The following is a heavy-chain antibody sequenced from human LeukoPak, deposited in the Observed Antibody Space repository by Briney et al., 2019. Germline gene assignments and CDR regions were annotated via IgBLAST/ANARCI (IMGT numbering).Heavy chain of an antibody. CDR3: VTHEVTVVTRSTFDH. CDR1: GFTFDDYA. Sequence: PGRSLRLSCAASGFTFDDYAMHWVRQAPGKGLEWVSGISWNSGSIGYADSVKGRFTISRDNAKNSLYLQMNSLRADDTAVYYCVTHEVTVVTRSTFDHWGQGTLVTVSS. CDR2: ISWNSGSI. J-gene: IGHJ4*02. V-gene: IGHV3-9*01. D-gene: IGHD4-23*01.